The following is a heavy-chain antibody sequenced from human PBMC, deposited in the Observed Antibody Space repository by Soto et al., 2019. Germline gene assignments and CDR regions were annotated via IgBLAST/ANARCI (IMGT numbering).Heavy chain of an antibody. D-gene: IGHD6-19*01. J-gene: IGHJ6*02. CDR2: IWYDGSNK. CDR1: GFTFSGHA. CDR3: SRDVHGLAPYALDV. V-gene: IGHV3-33*01. Sequence: QVQRVESGGGVAQPGRSLRLSCTVSGFTFSGHAMHWVRQAPGKGLEWVTQIWYDGSNKYYAESVKGRFTISRDNSKNTSHLLTYSLTVDNMSAYYCSRDVHGLAPYALDVWGQGTSVTVSS.